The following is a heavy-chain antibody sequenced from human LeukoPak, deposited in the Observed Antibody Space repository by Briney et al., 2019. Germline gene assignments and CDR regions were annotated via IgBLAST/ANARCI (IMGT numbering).Heavy chain of an antibody. CDR3: VLYDFWSGYFDY. CDR1: GGSFSGYY. Sequence: ASETLSLTCAVYGGSFSGYYWSWIRQPPGKGLEWIGEINHSGSTNYNPSLKSRVTISVDTSKNQFSLKLSSVTAADTAVYYCVLYDFWSGYFDYWGQGTLVTVSS. CDR2: INHSGST. V-gene: IGHV4-34*01. J-gene: IGHJ4*02. D-gene: IGHD3-3*01.